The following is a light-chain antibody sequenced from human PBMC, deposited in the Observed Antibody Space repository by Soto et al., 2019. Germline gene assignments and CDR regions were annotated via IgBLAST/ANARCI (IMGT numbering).Light chain of an antibody. V-gene: IGLV1-47*02. CDR3: AAWDDSLSAWE. J-gene: IGLJ3*02. Sequence: QSGLTQPPSASGTPGQRVTISCSGSSSNIGSNYVYWYQQFPGTTPKLLIYDGSQRPSGVPDRFSGSKSGTSASLGISGLRSEDEADYYCAAWDDSLSAWEFGGGTKLTVL. CDR2: DGS. CDR1: SSNIGSNY.